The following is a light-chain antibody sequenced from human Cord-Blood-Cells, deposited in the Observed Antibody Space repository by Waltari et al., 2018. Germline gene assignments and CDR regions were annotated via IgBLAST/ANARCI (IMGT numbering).Light chain of an antibody. CDR1: QRVSSSY. V-gene: IGKV3-20*01. CDR2: GAS. J-gene: IGKJ1*01. Sequence: EIVLTQTPGTLSLSPGERDTLSCRASQRVSSSYLAWYQQKPGQAHRLLIYGASSRATGIPDRFSGSGYGTDFTLTISRLEPEDFAVYYCQQYGNSPRTFGQGTKVDIK. CDR3: QQYGNSPRT.